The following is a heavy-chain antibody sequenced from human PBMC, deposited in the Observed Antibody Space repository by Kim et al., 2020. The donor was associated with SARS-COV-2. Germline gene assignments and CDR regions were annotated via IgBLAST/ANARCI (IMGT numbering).Heavy chain of an antibody. J-gene: IGHJ4*02. Sequence: SETLSLTCTVSGGSISSSSYYWGWIRQPPGKGLEWIGSIYYSGSTYYNPSLKSRVTISVDTSKNQFSLKLSSVTAADTAVYYCARRAESGYYDILTGYYMGGYYFDYWGQGTLVTVSS. D-gene: IGHD3-9*01. CDR3: ARRAESGYYDILTGYYMGGYYFDY. CDR2: IYYSGST. CDR1: GGSISSSSYY. V-gene: IGHV4-39*01.